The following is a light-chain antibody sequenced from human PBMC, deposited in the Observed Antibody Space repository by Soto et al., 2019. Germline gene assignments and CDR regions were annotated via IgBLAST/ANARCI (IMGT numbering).Light chain of an antibody. CDR1: QSISNW. Sequence: DLPMTQSPSTLPASVGDRVAITFRASQSISNWLAWYQQKPGTAPKVLIFAASSLQSGVPSRFSGSGSGTDFTLTISSLQAEDFATYYCQQLSTYPSTFGGGTRLEIK. CDR2: AAS. V-gene: IGKV1-5*01. CDR3: QQLSTYPST. J-gene: IGKJ5*01.